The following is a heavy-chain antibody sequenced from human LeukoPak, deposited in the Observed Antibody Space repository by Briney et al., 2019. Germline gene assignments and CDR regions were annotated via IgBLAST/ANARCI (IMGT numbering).Heavy chain of an antibody. Sequence: GASVNVSCKASGYTFTGYYMHWVRQAPGQGLEWMGWINPNSGGTNYEKQLQGRVTKTRDTSISTAYHDLSRLRSHDTPVYYCARLSGLRLAFDIWGQGTMVTVSS. J-gene: IGHJ3*02. V-gene: IGHV1-2*02. D-gene: IGHD5-12*01. CDR1: GYTFTGYY. CDR3: ARLSGLRLAFDI. CDR2: INPNSGGT.